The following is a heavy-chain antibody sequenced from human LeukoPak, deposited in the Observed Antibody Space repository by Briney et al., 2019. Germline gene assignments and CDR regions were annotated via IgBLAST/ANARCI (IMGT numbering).Heavy chain of an antibody. V-gene: IGHV4-4*07. D-gene: IGHD2-2*01. CDR3: ARDRCNSTTCASRGAFDI. CDR2: IYTSGST. Sequence: SGTLSLTCSVSGGSISSYYWSWIRQPAGKGLEWIGRIYTSGSTNYNPSLTSRVTMTVDTSKNQFSLKMTSMTAADTAVYYCARDRCNSTTCASRGAFDIWGQGTMVTVSS. CDR1: GGSISSYY. J-gene: IGHJ3*02.